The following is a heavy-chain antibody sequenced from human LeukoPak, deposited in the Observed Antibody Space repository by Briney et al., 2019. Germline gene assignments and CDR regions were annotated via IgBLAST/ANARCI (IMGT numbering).Heavy chain of an antibody. D-gene: IGHD5-24*01. CDR1: GYTFTSYG. J-gene: IGHJ4*02. V-gene: IGHV1-18*01. Sequence: GASVKVSCKASGYTFTSYGISWLRQDPGPALEWMGWISAYNGNTSYAQKLQDRVTMTTDTSTSTAYMELRSLGSDDTAVYYCARDSRWLQSRTYFDYWGQETLVSISS. CDR3: ARDSRWLQSRTYFDY. CDR2: ISAYNGNT.